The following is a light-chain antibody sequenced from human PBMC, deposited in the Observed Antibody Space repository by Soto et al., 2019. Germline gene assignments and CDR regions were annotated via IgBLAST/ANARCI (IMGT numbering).Light chain of an antibody. CDR3: QQYNNWPPNT. CDR2: GAS. Sequence: EIVMTQSPATLSVSPGERATLSCRASQSVSSNLAWYQQKPGQAPRLLIYGASARATGIPARFSGSGSGTEFTLTISSLQSEDFAVYYCQQYNNWPPNTFGQGTTLETK. V-gene: IGKV3-15*01. CDR1: QSVSSN. J-gene: IGKJ2*01.